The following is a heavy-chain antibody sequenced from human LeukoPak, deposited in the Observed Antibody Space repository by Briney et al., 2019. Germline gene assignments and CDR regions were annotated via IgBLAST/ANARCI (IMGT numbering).Heavy chain of an antibody. J-gene: IGHJ5*02. CDR3: TRDRGTGDFFWFDP. D-gene: IGHD1-1*01. CDR1: GGTFSSYA. CDR2: IIPISGSP. V-gene: IGHV1-69*13. Sequence: ASVKVSCKASGGTFSSYAISWVRQAPGQGLEWMGGIIPISGSPNYAQRFQGRVTITADEFTSTAYMELSSLRSEDTAVYYCTRDRGTGDFFWFDPWGQGTLVTVSS.